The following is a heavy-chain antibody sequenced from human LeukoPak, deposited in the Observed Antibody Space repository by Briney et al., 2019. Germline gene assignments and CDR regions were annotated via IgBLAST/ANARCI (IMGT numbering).Heavy chain of an antibody. Sequence: ASVKVSCKASGYTYTGYYMHWVRQAPGQGLEWMGWINPNSGGTNYAQKLQGRVTLTTDTSTSTAYMELRSLRSDDTAVYYCARGYYYDSSGYYSGNWFDPWGQGTLVTVSS. V-gene: IGHV1-2*02. D-gene: IGHD3-22*01. J-gene: IGHJ5*02. CDR2: INPNSGGT. CDR1: GYTYTGYY. CDR3: ARGYYYDSSGYYSGNWFDP.